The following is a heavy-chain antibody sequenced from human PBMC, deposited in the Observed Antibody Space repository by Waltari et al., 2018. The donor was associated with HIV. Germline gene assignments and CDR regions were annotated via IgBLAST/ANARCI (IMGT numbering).Heavy chain of an antibody. V-gene: IGHV3-74*01. CDR2: IKTDGTIT. CDR3: TRTLQDLYFFDE. Sequence: DVQLVESVGGLVQPGGSLRLSCGASAFLFDSYWMFWVRQAPGEGLVWVARIKTDGTITTYADSVKGRFVISRDNAKNTLFLQMNSLRVEDTAVYYCTRTLQDLYFFDEWGQGTLVTVSS. D-gene: IGHD1-1*01. CDR1: AFLFDSYW. J-gene: IGHJ4*02.